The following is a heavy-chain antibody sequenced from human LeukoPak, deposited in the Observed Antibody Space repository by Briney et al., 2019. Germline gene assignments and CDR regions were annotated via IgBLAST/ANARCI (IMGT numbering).Heavy chain of an antibody. CDR3: AREDLGAETTMDY. D-gene: IGHD1-1*01. J-gene: IGHJ4*02. CDR2: INHSGTT. CDR1: GGSFSGYY. V-gene: IGHV4-34*01. Sequence: SETLSLTCAVFGGSFSGYYWSWIRHPPGKGLEWIGEINHSGTTTYNPSLKSRVTISVDTSKNQFSLKLTSVTAADTAVYYCAREDLGAETTMDYWGQGNLIIVSS.